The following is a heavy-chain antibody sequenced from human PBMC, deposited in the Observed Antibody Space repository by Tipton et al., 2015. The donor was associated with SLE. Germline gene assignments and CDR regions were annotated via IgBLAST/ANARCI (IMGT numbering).Heavy chain of an antibody. Sequence: TLSLTCAVYGGSFSGYSWSWIRQPPGKGLEWIGEINHTGSTNYNPSLKSRVTISVDTSTNQFSLKLNSVTAADTAVYFCAGRGRMIAVAVRHAFDIWGQGTMVTVSS. CDR1: GGSFSGYS. CDR3: AGRGRMIAVAVRHAFDI. J-gene: IGHJ3*02. CDR2: INHTGST. D-gene: IGHD6-19*01. V-gene: IGHV4-34*01.